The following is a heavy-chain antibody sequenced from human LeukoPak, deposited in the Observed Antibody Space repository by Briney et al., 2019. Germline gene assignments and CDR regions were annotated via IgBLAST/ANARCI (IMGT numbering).Heavy chain of an antibody. V-gene: IGHV3-23*01. J-gene: IGHJ4*02. CDR3: AKMESRVVPAATFDY. Sequence: PGGSLRLSCAASGFTFSSYAMSWVRQAPGKGLEWVSAISGSGGSTYYADSVKGRFTISRDNSKNTLYLQMNSLRAEDTAVHYCAKMESRVVPAATFDYWGQGTLVTVSS. CDR1: GFTFSSYA. CDR2: ISGSGGST. D-gene: IGHD2-2*01.